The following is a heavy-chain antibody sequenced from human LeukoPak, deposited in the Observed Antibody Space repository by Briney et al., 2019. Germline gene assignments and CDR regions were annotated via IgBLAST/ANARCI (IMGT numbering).Heavy chain of an antibody. CDR3: ARADTMVRGVNQPYYYGMDA. V-gene: IGHV1-69*06. CDR2: IIPIFGTA. CDR1: GGTFSSYA. D-gene: IGHD3-10*01. Sequence: GSSVKVSCKASGGTFSSYAISWVRQAPGQGLEWMGGIIPIFGTANYAQKFQGRVTITADKSTSTAYMELSSLSSEDTAVYYCARADTMVRGVNQPYYYGMDAWGKGTTVTVSS. J-gene: IGHJ6*04.